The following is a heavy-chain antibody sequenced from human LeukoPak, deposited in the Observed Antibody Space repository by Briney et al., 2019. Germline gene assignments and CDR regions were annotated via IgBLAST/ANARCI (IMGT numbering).Heavy chain of an antibody. Sequence: SETLSHTCTVSGGSISSSSYYWGWIRQPPGTGLEWIGCIYYSGSTYYNPSLKSRVAISVDTSKTQFSLKLSSVTAADTAVYYCARDTVTTFGPQRDYWGQGTLVTVSS. CDR3: ARDTVTTFGPQRDY. CDR1: GGSISSSSYY. D-gene: IGHD4-11*01. V-gene: IGHV4-39*07. J-gene: IGHJ4*02. CDR2: IYYSGST.